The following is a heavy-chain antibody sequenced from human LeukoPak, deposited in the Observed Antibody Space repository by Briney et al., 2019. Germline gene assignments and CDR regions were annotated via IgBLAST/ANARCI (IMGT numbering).Heavy chain of an antibody. D-gene: IGHD1-26*01. V-gene: IGHV3-30*03. CDR1: GFTFSSYG. CDR2: LSYDGSNE. J-gene: IGHJ4*02. CDR3: ARGRGSYSADY. Sequence: TGGSLRLSCAASGFTFSSYGMHWVRQAPGKGLEWVALLSYDGSNECYADSVKGRFTISRDNSKNTLYLQMNSLRAEDAAVYYCARGRGSYSADYWGQGTLVTVSS.